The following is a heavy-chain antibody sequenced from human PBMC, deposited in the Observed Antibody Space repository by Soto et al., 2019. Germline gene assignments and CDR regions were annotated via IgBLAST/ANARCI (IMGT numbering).Heavy chain of an antibody. CDR3: AREIDCSGGSCYSGVFTGWFDP. V-gene: IGHV4-31*03. D-gene: IGHD2-15*01. CDR2: IYYSGST. J-gene: IGHJ5*02. Sequence: SETLSLTCTVSGGSISSGGYYWSWIRQHPGKGLEWIGYIYYSGSTYYNPSLKSRVTISVDTSKNQFSLKLSSVTAADTAVYYCAREIDCSGGSCYSGVFTGWFDPWGQGTLVTVSS. CDR1: GGSISSGGYY.